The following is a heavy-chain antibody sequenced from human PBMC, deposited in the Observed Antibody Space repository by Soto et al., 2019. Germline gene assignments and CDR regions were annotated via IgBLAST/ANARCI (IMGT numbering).Heavy chain of an antibody. CDR1: GGTFSSYA. CDR2: IIPIFGTA. D-gene: IGHD3-16*02. J-gene: IGHJ4*02. Sequence: QVQLVQSGAEVKKPGSSVKVSCKASGGTFSSYAISWVRQAPGQGLEWMGGIIPIFGTANYAQKFQGRVTITADKSKGTSYLALSSLRSEDTAVYYCARSPVDYDYVWGSYRYYYFDYWGQGTLVTVSS. V-gene: IGHV1-69*06. CDR3: ARSPVDYDYVWGSYRYYYFDY.